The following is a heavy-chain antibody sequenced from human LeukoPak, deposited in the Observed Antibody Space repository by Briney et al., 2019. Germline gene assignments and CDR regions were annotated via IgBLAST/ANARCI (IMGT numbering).Heavy chain of an antibody. D-gene: IGHD1-1*01. CDR2: IYSGGST. CDR3: ARDKVDNWNHRDYYYGMDV. J-gene: IGHJ6*02. V-gene: IGHV3-53*01. CDR1: GFTVSSNY. Sequence: GGSLRLSCAASGFTVSSNYMSWVRQAPGKGLEWVSVIYSGGSTYYADSVKGRFTISRDNSKNTLYLQMNSLRAEDTAVYYCARDKVDNWNHRDYYYGMDVWGQGTTVTVSS.